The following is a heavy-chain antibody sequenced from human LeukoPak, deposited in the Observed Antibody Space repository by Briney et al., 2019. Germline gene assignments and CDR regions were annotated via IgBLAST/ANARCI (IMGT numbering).Heavy chain of an antibody. D-gene: IGHD3-3*01. V-gene: IGHV1-46*01. CDR1: GYTFTSHY. Sequence: ASVKVSCKASGYTFTSHYFHWVRQAPGQGREWMGIIDPSGGSTNYAQKFQGRVAMTRDTSTSTVYMDLRSLRSEDTAVYYCTSWEGEVKNGLWSGPFDYWGQGALVTVSS. CDR3: TSWEGEVKNGLWSGPFDY. J-gene: IGHJ4*02. CDR2: IDPSGGST.